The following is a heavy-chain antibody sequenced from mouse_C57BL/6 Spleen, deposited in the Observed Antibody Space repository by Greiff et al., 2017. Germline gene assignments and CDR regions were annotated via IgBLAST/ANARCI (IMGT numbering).Heavy chain of an antibody. Sequence: EVMLVESGGGLVKPGGSLKLSCAASGFTFSDYGMHWVRQAPEKGLEWVAYISSGSSTIYYADTVKGRFTISRDNAKNTLFLQMTSLRSEDTAMYYCARTGLPSYYFDYWGQGTLVTVSA. V-gene: IGHV5-17*01. CDR2: ISSGSSTI. J-gene: IGHJ3*01. D-gene: IGHD2-10*01. CDR1: GFTFSDYG. CDR3: ARTGLPSYYFDY.